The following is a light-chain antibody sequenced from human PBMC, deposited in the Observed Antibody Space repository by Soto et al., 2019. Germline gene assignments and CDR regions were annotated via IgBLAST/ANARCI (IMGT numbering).Light chain of an antibody. CDR2: GAS. CDR3: HQYNGWPRT. V-gene: IGKV3-15*01. J-gene: IGKJ1*01. Sequence: VVMTQSPDSLSVSPGERATLSCRASQSVSSNLAWYQQKLGQAPRLLIYGASTRATGISARFSGGGSGTEFTLTITSLQSEDFAVYYCHQYNGWPRTFGQGTKVDIK. CDR1: QSVSSN.